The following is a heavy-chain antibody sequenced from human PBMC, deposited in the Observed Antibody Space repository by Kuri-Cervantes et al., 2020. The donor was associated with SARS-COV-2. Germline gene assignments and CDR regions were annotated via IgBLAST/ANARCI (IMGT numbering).Heavy chain of an antibody. J-gene: IGHJ4*02. Sequence: GGSLRLSCAASGFTFSSYEMNWVRQAPGKGLEWVSYISSSGSTIYYADSVKGRFTISRDNSKNTLYLQMNSLRAEDTAVYYCAKFYRDIVVVPAARGFYFDYWGQGTLVTVSS. D-gene: IGHD2-2*01. CDR2: ISSSGSTI. V-gene: IGHV3-48*03. CDR1: GFTFSSYE. CDR3: AKFYRDIVVVPAARGFYFDY.